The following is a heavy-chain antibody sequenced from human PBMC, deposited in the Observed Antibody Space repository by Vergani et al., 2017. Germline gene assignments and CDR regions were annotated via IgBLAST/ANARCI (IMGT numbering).Heavy chain of an antibody. V-gene: IGHV1-18*01. CDR3: ARDQHLANYYYGMDV. Sequence: QVQLVQSGAEVKRLGASVKVPCKTSGYTFSSYGISWVRQAPGQGLEWMGWISAYNGKTNYAQNLQGRVTMTADTSASTAYMELRSLRSDDTAVYYCARDQHLANYYYGMDVWGQGTTVTVSS. D-gene: IGHD3-10*01. J-gene: IGHJ6*02. CDR2: ISAYNGKT. CDR1: GYTFSSYG.